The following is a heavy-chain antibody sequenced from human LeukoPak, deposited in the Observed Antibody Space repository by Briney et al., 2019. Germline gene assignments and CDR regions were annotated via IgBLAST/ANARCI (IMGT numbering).Heavy chain of an antibody. V-gene: IGHV4-34*01. Sequence: PSETLSLTCAVYGGSFSGYYWSWIRQPPGKGLEWIGEINHSGSTYYNPSLKSRVTISVDTSKNQFSLKLSSVTAADTAVYYCARDPVRGRWFDPWGQGTLVTASS. CDR3: ARDPVRGRWFDP. CDR1: GGSFSGYY. D-gene: IGHD3-10*01. J-gene: IGHJ5*02. CDR2: INHSGST.